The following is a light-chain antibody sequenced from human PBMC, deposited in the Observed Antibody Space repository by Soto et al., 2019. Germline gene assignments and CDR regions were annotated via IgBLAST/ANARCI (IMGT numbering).Light chain of an antibody. CDR3: QQTYTIPWT. Sequence: DIQMTQSPSSLSASVGDRVTITCRASQSISSYLNWYQQKLGKAPNLLIYAASTLQGGVPSRFSGSGSWTDFTLTISNLQPEDFATYYCQQTYTIPWTFGQGTKVEVK. V-gene: IGKV1-39*01. J-gene: IGKJ1*01. CDR2: AAS. CDR1: QSISSY.